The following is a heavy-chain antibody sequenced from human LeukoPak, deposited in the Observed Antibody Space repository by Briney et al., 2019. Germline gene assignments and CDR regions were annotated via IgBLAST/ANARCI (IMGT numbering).Heavy chain of an antibody. V-gene: IGHV3-30*04. CDR1: GFTFSSYA. J-gene: IGHJ4*02. Sequence: GGSLRLSCAASGFTFSSYAVHWVRQAPGKGLEWVAVISYDGSNKYYADSVKGRFTISRDNSKNTLYLQMNSLRAEDTAVYYCARDGESGQWLYYFDYWGQGTLVTVSS. CDR2: ISYDGSNK. CDR3: ARDGESGQWLYYFDY. D-gene: IGHD6-19*01.